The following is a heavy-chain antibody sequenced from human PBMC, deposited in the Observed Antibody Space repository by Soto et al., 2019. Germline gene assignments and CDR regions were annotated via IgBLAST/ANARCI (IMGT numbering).Heavy chain of an antibody. CDR3: ARVRVLAGVPVVHGY. CDR1: GYTFTGYY. D-gene: IGHD1-1*01. Sequence: QVPLVQSGAEVKKPGASVKVSCKASGYTFTGYYMHWVRQAPGQGLEWMGWINPNSGGTNYAQKFQGRVTMTRDTSISTAYMELSRLRSDDTAVYYCARVRVLAGVPVVHGYWGQGTLVTVSS. J-gene: IGHJ4*01. CDR2: INPNSGGT. V-gene: IGHV1-2*02.